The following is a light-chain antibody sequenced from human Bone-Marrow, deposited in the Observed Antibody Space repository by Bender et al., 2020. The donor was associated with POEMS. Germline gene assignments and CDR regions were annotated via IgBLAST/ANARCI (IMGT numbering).Light chain of an antibody. J-gene: IGLJ3*02. Sequence: QSALTQPASVSGSPGQSITISCTGTSSDVGGYNYVSWYQQHPGKAPKLMIFDVSNRPSGVSNRFSGSKSGNTASLTISGLQAADEADYYCTSYSSDTIAWVFGGGTKLTVL. V-gene: IGLV2-14*01. CDR1: SSDVGGYNY. CDR2: DVS. CDR3: TSYSSDTIAWV.